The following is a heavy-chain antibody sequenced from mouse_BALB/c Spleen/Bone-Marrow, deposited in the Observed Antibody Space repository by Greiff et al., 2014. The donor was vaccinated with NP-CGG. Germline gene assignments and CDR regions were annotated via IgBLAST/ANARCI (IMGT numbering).Heavy chain of an antibody. CDR1: GFSFNSYG. D-gene: IGHD2-4*01. V-gene: IGHV5-9-2*01. CDR2: ISGGGSYT. Sequence: EVKLQESGGGLVKSGGSLKLSCAASGFSFNSYGMSWVRQTPEKRLEWVATISGGGSYTFYPDSVKGRFTISRDNAKNNLYLQLSSLRSEDTALYYCARHAYYDQTEVSFVYWGQGTPVTVSA. J-gene: IGHJ3*01. CDR3: ARHAYYDQTEVSFVY.